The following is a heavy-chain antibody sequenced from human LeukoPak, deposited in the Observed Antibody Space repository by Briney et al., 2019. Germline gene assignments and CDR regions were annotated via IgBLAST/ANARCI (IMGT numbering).Heavy chain of an antibody. V-gene: IGHV1-69*13. D-gene: IGHD3-22*01. J-gene: IGHJ3*02. CDR2: IIPIFGTA. CDR1: GGTFSSYA. Sequence: ASVKVSCKASGGTFSSYAISWVRQAPGQGLEWMGGIIPIFGTANYAQKFQGRVTITADESTSTAYMELSSLRSEDTAVYYCARDSHYYDSSGYRADAFDIWGQGTMVTVSS. CDR3: ARDSHYYDSSGYRADAFDI.